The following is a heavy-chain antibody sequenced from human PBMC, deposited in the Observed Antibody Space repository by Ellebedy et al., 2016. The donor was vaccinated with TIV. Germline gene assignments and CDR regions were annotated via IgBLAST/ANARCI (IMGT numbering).Heavy chain of an antibody. J-gene: IGHJ4*02. CDR1: GFTFSSYA. Sequence: ETLSLTCAASGFTFSSYAMSWVRQAPGKGLEWVSLISGDGGSTYYADSVKGRFTISRDNAKNSLYLQMNSLRAEDTAVYYCARDGGFCSGGSCYYGYWGQGTLVTVSS. V-gene: IGHV3-23*01. CDR2: ISGDGGST. D-gene: IGHD2-15*01. CDR3: ARDGGFCSGGSCYYGY.